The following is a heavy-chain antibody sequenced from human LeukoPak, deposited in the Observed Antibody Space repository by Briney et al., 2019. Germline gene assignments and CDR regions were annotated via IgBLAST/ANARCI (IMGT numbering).Heavy chain of an antibody. V-gene: IGHV4-34*01. Sequence: SETLSLTCAVYGGSFSGYYWSWIRQPPGKGLEWIGEINHSGSTNYNPSLKSRVTISVDTSKNQFSLKLSSVTAADTAVYYCASRQNSGWYGNNDYWGQGTLVTVSS. J-gene: IGHJ4*02. CDR1: GGSFSGYY. CDR3: ASRQNSGWYGNNDY. CDR2: INHSGST. D-gene: IGHD6-19*01.